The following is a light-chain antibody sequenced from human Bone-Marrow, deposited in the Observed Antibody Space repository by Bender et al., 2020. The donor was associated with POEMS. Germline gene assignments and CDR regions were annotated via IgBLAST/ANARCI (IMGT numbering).Light chain of an antibody. CDR3: QTWDSNTAI. CDR1: KLGIRY. CDR2: QDN. J-gene: IGLJ2*01. V-gene: IGLV3-1*01. Sequence: SFELTQPPSVSVSPGQTASITCSGEKLGIRYVSWYQQRPGQSPVLVLYQDNRRPSGIPERFSGSSSGTTVTLTITGVQAEDEADYYCQTWDSNTAIFGGGTMLTVL.